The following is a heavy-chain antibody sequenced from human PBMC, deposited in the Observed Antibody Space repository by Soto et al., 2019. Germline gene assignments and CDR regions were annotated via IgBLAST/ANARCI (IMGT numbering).Heavy chain of an antibody. Sequence: PGGSLRLSCAASGFTFSSYGMDGVRQAPGKGLKGLAVISYDGSNKYYADTLKGRFTISRDNSKITLYLQMNSLRAEDTAVYYCANRSVYYYDSSGYRLPGYYYGMDVWGQGTTVTVSS. D-gene: IGHD3-22*01. CDR1: GFTFSSYG. J-gene: IGHJ6*02. V-gene: IGHV3-30*18. CDR2: ISYDGSNK. CDR3: ANRSVYYYDSSGYRLPGYYYGMDV.